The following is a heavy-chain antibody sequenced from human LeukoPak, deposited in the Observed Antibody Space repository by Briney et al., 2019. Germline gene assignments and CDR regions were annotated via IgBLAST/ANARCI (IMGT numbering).Heavy chain of an antibody. Sequence: GGSLRLSCAASGFTLSDYYMSWIRQAPGKGLEWVSYSSSSGSTIYYADSVKGRFAISRDNAKNSQYLQMNSLRAEDTAVYYCARRRDFIDYWGQGTLVTVSS. CDR3: ARRRDFIDY. D-gene: IGHD3/OR15-3a*01. CDR1: GFTLSDYY. J-gene: IGHJ4*02. CDR2: SSSSGSTI. V-gene: IGHV3-11*01.